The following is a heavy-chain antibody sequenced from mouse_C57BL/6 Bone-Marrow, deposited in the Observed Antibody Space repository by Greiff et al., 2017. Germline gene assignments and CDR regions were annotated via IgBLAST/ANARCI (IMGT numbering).Heavy chain of an antibody. Sequence: QVQLQQPGAELVMPGASVKLSCKASGYTFTSYWMHWVKQRPGQGLEWIGEIDPSDSYTIYNQKFKGKSTLTVDKSSSTAYMQLSSLTAEDAAVYYCARPPSGNYGWYFDVWGTGTTVTVSS. D-gene: IGHD2-1*01. J-gene: IGHJ1*03. CDR3: ARPPSGNYGWYFDV. CDR2: IDPSDSYT. V-gene: IGHV1-69*01. CDR1: GYTFTSYW.